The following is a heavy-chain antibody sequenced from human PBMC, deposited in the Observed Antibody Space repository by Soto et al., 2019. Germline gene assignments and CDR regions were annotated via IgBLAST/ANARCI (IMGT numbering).Heavy chain of an antibody. J-gene: IGHJ3*02. V-gene: IGHV4-59*01. CDR2: IYYTGIT. CDR3: ARKTWFDI. CDR1: GGPISGFY. Sequence: QVQLQESGPGLVKPSETLSLTCTVSGGPISGFYWTWIRQPPGKGLEWIGNIYYTGITNYNPSLKRRVTISVDTSKNQFSLKLSSVTAADTAVYYCARKTWFDIWGQGTMVTVSS.